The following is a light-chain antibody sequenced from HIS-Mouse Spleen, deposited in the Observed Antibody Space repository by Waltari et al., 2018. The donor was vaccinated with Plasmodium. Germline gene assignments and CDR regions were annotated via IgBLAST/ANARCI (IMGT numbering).Light chain of an antibody. Sequence: SYELTQPPSVSVSPGQTARITCSGDASPKKYAYWYQQKSGQAPGLVIYDDRKRPYGIPERFSGSSSATMATLTISGAQVEDEADYYCYSTDSSGNHRVFGGGTKLTVL. V-gene: IGLV3-10*01. CDR3: YSTDSSGNHRV. J-gene: IGLJ3*02. CDR2: DDR. CDR1: ASPKKY.